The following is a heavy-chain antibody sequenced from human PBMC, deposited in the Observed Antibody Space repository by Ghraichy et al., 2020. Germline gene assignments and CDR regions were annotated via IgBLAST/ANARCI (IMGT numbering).Heavy chain of an antibody. CDR2: IYSGGST. Sequence: GGSLRLSCAASGFTVSSNYMSWVRQAPGKGLEWISVIYSGGSTYYADSVKGRFTISRDNSKNTLYLQMNNLRAEDTAVYYCARDRWDSSGGDDYYYGMDVWGQGTTVTVSS. J-gene: IGHJ6*02. CDR1: GFTVSSNY. CDR3: ARDRWDSSGGDDYYYGMDV. D-gene: IGHD6-19*01. V-gene: IGHV3-53*01.